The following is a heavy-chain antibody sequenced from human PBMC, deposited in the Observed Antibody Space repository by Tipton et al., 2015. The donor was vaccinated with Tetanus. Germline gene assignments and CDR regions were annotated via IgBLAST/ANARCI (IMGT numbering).Heavy chain of an antibody. CDR3: VGGDGSGYRFDY. CDR2: VYKSGTP. CDR1: GGSIRGGTFY. J-gene: IGHJ4*02. V-gene: IGHV4-39*01. D-gene: IGHD3-9*01. Sequence: TLSLTCTVSGGSIRGGTFYWGWIRQPPGKGLEWIGNVYKSGTPYYSPSLTSRVTISVDTSKNQFFLKLDSVTAGDTATYYCVGGDGSGYRFDYWGQGALVTVSS.